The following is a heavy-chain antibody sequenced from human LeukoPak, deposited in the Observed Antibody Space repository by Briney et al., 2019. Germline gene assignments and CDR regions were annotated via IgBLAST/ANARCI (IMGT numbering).Heavy chain of an antibody. Sequence: GGSLRLSCAASGFSFSTYDMSWVRQAPGKGLEWVSGIRGSGGSTFYADSVKGRFTISRDNSENTLYLQMNSLRAEDTAVYYCARVNQQYYYGSGIYRFYYYGMDVWGRGTTVTVSS. V-gene: IGHV3-23*01. D-gene: IGHD3-10*01. CDR3: ARVNQQYYYGSGIYRFYYYGMDV. CDR2: IRGSGGST. CDR1: GFSFSTYD. J-gene: IGHJ6*02.